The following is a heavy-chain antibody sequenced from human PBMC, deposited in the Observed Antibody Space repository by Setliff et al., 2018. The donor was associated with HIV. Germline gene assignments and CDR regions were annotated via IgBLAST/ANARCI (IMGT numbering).Heavy chain of an antibody. J-gene: IGHJ6*03. V-gene: IGHV3-23*01. D-gene: IGHD3-10*01. CDR2: IPSNSEYT. Sequence: GGSLRLSCTASGFTFSRHAMTWVRQAPGKGLEWVSTIPSNSEYTIYADSVEGRFTISRDNNKNSLSLQMKSLRAEDTAVYYCARDTYISGNHYYYYYMDVWGKGTTVTVSS. CDR1: GFTFSRHA. CDR3: ARDTYISGNHYYYYYMDV.